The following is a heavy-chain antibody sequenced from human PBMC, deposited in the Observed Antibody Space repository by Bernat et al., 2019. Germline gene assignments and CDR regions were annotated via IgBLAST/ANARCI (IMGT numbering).Heavy chain of an antibody. D-gene: IGHD1-26*01. Sequence: QVQLVESGGGLVKPGGSLRLSCAASGFTFSSYGMHWVRQAPGKGLEWVAVISYDGSNKYYADSVKGRFTISRDNSKNTLYLQMNSLRAEDTAVYYCAKVSLNSGSYYFDYWGQGTLVTVSP. V-gene: IGHV3-30*18. CDR1: GFTFSSYG. CDR2: ISYDGSNK. CDR3: AKVSLNSGSYYFDY. J-gene: IGHJ4*02.